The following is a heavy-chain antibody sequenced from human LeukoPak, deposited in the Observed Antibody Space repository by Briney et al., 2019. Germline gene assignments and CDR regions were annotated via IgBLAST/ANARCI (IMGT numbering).Heavy chain of an antibody. CDR2: INYSGSA. CDR1: GDSISSGDYY. Sequence: SEPLPLTRTVSGDSISSGDYYWPWIRRPPGKGLEWIGYINYSGSAYYNPSLKSRVTISVCMSKNQISLTLSSVSAADTAVYYCAREYGSYIKDDFDIWGQGTMVTVSS. J-gene: IGHJ3*02. CDR3: AREYGSYIKDDFDI. V-gene: IGHV4-30-4*08. D-gene: IGHD2-15*01.